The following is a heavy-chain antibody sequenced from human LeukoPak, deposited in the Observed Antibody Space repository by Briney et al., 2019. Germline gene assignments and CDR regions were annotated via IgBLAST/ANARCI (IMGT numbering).Heavy chain of an antibody. J-gene: IGHJ3*02. V-gene: IGHV3-23*01. CDR1: GFTFSSYS. CDR2: ISGRGGST. Sequence: GGSLRLSCAASGFTFSSYSMSWVRQAPGKGLEWVSVISGRGGSTNYADSVKGRFTISRDNSKNTLFLQMNSLRAEGTAVYYCAKASIIVVVTQAFDIWGQGTMVTVSS. D-gene: IGHD3-22*01. CDR3: AKASIIVVVTQAFDI.